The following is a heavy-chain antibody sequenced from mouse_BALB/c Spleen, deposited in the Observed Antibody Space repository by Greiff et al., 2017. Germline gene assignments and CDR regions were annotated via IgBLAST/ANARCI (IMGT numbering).Heavy chain of an antibody. J-gene: IGHJ3*01. CDR1: GYSITSGYY. V-gene: IGHV3-6*02. CDR3: ARDGVYGNYGFAY. Sequence: EVQLQQSGPGLVKPSQSLSLTCSVTGYSITSGYYWNWIRQFPGNKLEWMGYISYDGSNNYNPSLKNRISITRDTSKNQFFLKLNSVTTEDTATYYCARDGVYGNYGFAYWGQGTLVTVSA. CDR2: ISYDGSN. D-gene: IGHD2-1*01.